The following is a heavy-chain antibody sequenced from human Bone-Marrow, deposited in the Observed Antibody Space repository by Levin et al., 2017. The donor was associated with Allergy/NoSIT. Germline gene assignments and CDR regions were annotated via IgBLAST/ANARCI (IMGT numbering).Heavy chain of an antibody. J-gene: IGHJ4*02. CDR3: ARDRPGAAQIDY. CDR1: GFTFSSYS. D-gene: IGHD6-25*01. CDR2: ISSSTSTI. Sequence: GESLKISCAASGFTFSSYSMNWVRQAPGKGLEWVSSISSSTSTIYYADSVKGRFTISRDNAKNSLYLQMNSLRAEDTAVYYCARDRPGAAQIDYWGQGTLVTVSS. V-gene: IGHV3-48*01.